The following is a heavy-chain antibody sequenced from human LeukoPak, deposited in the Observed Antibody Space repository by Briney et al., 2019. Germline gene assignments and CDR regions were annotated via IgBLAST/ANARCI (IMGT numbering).Heavy chain of an antibody. V-gene: IGHV5-51*01. CDR3: ARVTTGTIGVDI. Sequence: EASLQICYMGSGYSFSSYWIGGGSRKPRKGVEWMGIIYPGDSVTRYSPSFQGQVTISADKSITTAYLQWSSLKASDTAMYYCARVTTGTIGVDIWGQGTMVTVSS. CDR1: GYSFSSYW. CDR2: IYPGDSVT. J-gene: IGHJ3*02. D-gene: IGHD1-1*01.